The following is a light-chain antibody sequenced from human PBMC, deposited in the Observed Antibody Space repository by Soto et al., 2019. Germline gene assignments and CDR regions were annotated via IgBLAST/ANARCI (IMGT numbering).Light chain of an antibody. J-gene: IGLJ1*01. CDR2: KGT. V-gene: IGLV2-23*01. CDR3: CSSAPESTYV. Sequence: QSALAQPASVPGSPGQSITISCTGTSDDVGAYNSVSWYQQLPHKAPQVILYKGTQRPSGVSSRFSGSTSGNAASLTISGLHADDEADYFCCSSAPESTYVFGTGTQLTVL. CDR1: SDDVGAYNS.